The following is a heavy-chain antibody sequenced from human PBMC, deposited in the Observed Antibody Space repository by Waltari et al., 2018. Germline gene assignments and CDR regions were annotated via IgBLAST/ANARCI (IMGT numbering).Heavy chain of an antibody. CDR3: ASVSVAGYLDY. CDR2: IGHSGCT. Sequence: QVQLQESGPGLVKPSETLSLTCAVSGYSLSSGYYWGWIRQPPGKGLEWFGSIGHSGCTYDNPSLKSRVTISVDTSKNQFSLKLSSVTAADTAVYYCASVSVAGYLDYWGQGTLVTVSS. J-gene: IGHJ4*02. CDR1: GYSLSSGYY. V-gene: IGHV4-38-2*01. D-gene: IGHD6-19*01.